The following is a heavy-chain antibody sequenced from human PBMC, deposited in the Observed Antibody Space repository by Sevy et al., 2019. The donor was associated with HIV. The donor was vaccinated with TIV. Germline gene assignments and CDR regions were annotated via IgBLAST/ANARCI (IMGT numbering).Heavy chain of an antibody. V-gene: IGHV3-64D*06. J-gene: IGHJ4*02. CDR3: LRALLRTVVVPAASCDY. CDR1: GFTFNYYG. D-gene: IGHD2-2*01. CDR2: ISSNGGST. Sequence: GGSLRLSCSVSGFTFNYYGMYWVRQAPGKGLQYVSVISSNGGSTDYADSVKGRFIIFRDNSKNTLYLQMSSLRPEDTVVYYCLRALLRTVVVPAASCDYWGQGTLVTVSS.